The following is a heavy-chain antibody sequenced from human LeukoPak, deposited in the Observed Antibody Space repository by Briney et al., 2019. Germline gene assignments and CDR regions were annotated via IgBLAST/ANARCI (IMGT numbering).Heavy chain of an antibody. V-gene: IGHV3-49*03. Sequence: GGSLRLSCTASGFTFRDYNINWFRQAPGRGLEWVGFIRSKADGGTTEYAASVKGRSTISGDDSKNVAYLQINNLRAEDTALYYCARDDRPSGHDFDYWGQGTLVTVSS. CDR2: IRSKADGGTT. CDR1: GFTFRDYN. CDR3: ARDDRPSGHDFDY. J-gene: IGHJ4*02. D-gene: IGHD6-6*01.